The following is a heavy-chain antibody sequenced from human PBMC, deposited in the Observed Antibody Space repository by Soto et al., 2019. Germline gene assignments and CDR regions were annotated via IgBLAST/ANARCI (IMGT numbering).Heavy chain of an antibody. CDR2: IVVGSGNT. D-gene: IGHD2-2*01. Sequence: SVKVSCKASGFTFTSSAVQWVRQARGQRLEWIGWIVVGSGNTNYAQKFQERVTITRDMSTSTAYMELSSLRSEDTAVYYCAADWAYKLPLPQFGPWGQGTLVTVSS. J-gene: IGHJ5*02. CDR1: GFTFTSSA. CDR3: AADWAYKLPLPQFGP. V-gene: IGHV1-58*01.